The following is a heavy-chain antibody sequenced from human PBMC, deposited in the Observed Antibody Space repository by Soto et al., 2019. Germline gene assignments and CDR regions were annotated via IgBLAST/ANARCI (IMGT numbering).Heavy chain of an antibody. CDR2: ISYDGSNK. V-gene: IGHV3-30-3*01. CDR1: GFTFSSYA. J-gene: IGHJ4*02. D-gene: IGHD2-15*01. Sequence: PGGSLRLSCAASGFTFSSYAIHWVRQAPGKGLEWVAVISYDGSNKYYADSVKGRFTISRDNSKNTLYLQMNSLRAEDTAVYYCATDRYCSGGSCYPPHFDYWGQGTLVTVSS. CDR3: ATDRYCSGGSCYPPHFDY.